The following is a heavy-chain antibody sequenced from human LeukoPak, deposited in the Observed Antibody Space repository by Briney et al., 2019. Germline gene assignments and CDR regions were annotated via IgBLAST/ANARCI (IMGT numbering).Heavy chain of an antibody. J-gene: IGHJ4*02. D-gene: IGHD3-9*01. CDR1: GYSFTSHW. CDR2: IYPGDSDT. CDR3: ARHLPYDILTGYYDY. Sequence: GESLKISCKGSGYSFTSHWIGWVRQMPGKGLEWMGIIYPGDSDTRYSPPFQGQVTISADKSISTAYLQWSSLKASDTAMYYCARHLPYDILTGYYDYWGQGTLVTVSS. V-gene: IGHV5-51*01.